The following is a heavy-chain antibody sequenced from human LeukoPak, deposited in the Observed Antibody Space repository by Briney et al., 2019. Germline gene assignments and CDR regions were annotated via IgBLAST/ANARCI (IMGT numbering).Heavy chain of an antibody. CDR2: TRPDADNK. CDR3: AKGVAEWGNLGN. V-gene: IGHV3-30*02. D-gene: IGHD7-27*01. J-gene: IGHJ4*02. Sequence: GGSLRLSCAASGFTFSNYAVSWVRQAPGKGLEWVAFTRPDADNKYYSDSVRGRLTISRDNPKNILYLQMNSLRVEDTALYFCAKGVAEWGNLGNWGQGTLVTVSS. CDR1: GFTFSNYA.